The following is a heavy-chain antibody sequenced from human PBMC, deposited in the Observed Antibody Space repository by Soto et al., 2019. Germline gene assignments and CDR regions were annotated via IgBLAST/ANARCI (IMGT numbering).Heavy chain of an antibody. CDR1: GFTFSDYA. J-gene: IGHJ6*03. CDR2: IRSIGDTT. CDR3: ARGDDALDV. V-gene: IGHV3-64*07. Sequence: EVQVVESGGGLVQPGGSLRLSCTASGFTFSDYAMHWVRQAPGKGLECVSAIRSIGDTTYYADSVRGRFTISRDISKNTLYLQMGSLRVEDMAVYYCARGDDALDVWGKGTTVTVSS. D-gene: IGHD1-1*01.